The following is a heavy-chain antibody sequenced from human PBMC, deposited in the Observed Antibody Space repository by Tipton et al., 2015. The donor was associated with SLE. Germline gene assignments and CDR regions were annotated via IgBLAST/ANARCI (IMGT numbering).Heavy chain of an antibody. J-gene: IGHJ4*02. CDR2: INPSGGDT. CDR1: GYTLSDFY. V-gene: IGHV1-46*01. Sequence: QLVQSGAEVKKPGASVKVSCKASGYTLSDFYIHWVRQAPGQGLEWMGIINPSGGDTNYAQKFQGRLTMTRVRSTSTVYMELISLKSEDTAIYYCASARATYFEYWGQGTLVTVSP. CDR3: ASARATYFEY.